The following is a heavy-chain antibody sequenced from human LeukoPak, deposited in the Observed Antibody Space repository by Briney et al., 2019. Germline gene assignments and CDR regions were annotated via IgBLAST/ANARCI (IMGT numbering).Heavy chain of an antibody. D-gene: IGHD3-10*02. J-gene: IGHJ6*04. CDR2: ISHDGSNK. V-gene: IGHV3-30*04. Sequence: GGSLRLSCAASGFTFSSYAMHWVRQAPGKGLEWVAAISHDGSNKYSVDSVKGRFTISRDNAKNSLYLQMNSLRAEDTAVYYCAELGITMIGGVWGKGTTVTISS. CDR3: AELGITMIGGV. CDR1: GFTFSSYA.